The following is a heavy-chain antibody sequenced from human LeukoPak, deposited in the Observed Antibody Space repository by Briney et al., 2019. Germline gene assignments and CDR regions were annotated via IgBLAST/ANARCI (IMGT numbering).Heavy chain of an antibody. D-gene: IGHD3-10*01. CDR2: INQSGST. CDR3: ARVRYYGSGSYYKRNWFDP. CDR1: GGSFSGFY. V-gene: IGHV4-34*01. Sequence: ETLFLTCAVYGGSFSGFYWGWIRQPPGKGLEWIGEINQSGSTKYNPSLKSRVTIKHETPKDQFSLKLSSVTAADTAVYYCARVRYYGSGSYYKRNWFDPWGQGALVTVSS. J-gene: IGHJ5*02.